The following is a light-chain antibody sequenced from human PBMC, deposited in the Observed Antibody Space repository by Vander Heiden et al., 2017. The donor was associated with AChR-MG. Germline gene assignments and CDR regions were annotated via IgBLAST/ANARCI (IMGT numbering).Light chain of an antibody. CDR2: LGS. J-gene: IGKJ1*01. Sequence: IVMTQFPLSLPVTPGEPAPISCRSSQSLLHSNGYNYLDWYLQKPGQSPQLLIYLGSNRASGVPDRFSGSGSGTDFTLKISRVEAEDVGVYYCKQYLQTPLTFGQGTKVEIK. CDR1: QSLLHSNGYNY. V-gene: IGKV2-28*01. CDR3: KQYLQTPLT.